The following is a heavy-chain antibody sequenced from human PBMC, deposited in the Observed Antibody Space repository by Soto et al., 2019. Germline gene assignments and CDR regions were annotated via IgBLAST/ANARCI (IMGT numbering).Heavy chain of an antibody. V-gene: IGHV3-30*18. CDR1: GFTFSDYA. Sequence: VQLVESGGGVFQPGRSLRLSCAASGFTFSDYAMHWVRQAPGKGLEWVAVVSHDGRNTHYADSVKGRFTISRDSSKNRVSLEMTSLRAEDTAVYYCAKGGRQWLVTSDFNYWGQGALVTVSS. CDR3: AKGGRQWLVTSDFNY. CDR2: VSHDGRNT. D-gene: IGHD6-19*01. J-gene: IGHJ4*02.